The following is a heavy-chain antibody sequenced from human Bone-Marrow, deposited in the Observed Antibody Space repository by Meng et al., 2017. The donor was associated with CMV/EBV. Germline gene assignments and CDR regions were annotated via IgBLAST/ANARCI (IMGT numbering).Heavy chain of an antibody. J-gene: IGHJ6*02. CDR3: ALITGGASSTSWYYYYGMDV. CDR1: GYTFTGYY. V-gene: IGHV1-2*02. D-gene: IGHD2-2*01. CDR2: INPNSGGT. Sequence: ASVKVSCKASGYTFTGYYMHLVRQAPGQGLEWMGWINPNSGGTNYAQKFQGRVTMTRDTSISTAYMELSRLRSDDTAVYYCALITGGASSTSWYYYYGMDVWGQGTTVTVSS.